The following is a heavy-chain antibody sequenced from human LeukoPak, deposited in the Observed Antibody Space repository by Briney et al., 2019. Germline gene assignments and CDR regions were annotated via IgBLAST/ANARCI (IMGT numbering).Heavy chain of an antibody. V-gene: IGHV3-74*01. D-gene: IGHD2/OR15-2a*01. CDR3: VSFYETY. Sequence: GGSLRLSCAASGSYWMHWVRQAPGKGLVWVSHINSDGSWTSYADSVKGRFTIPKDNAKNTVYLQMNNLRAEDTAVYYCVSFYETYWGRGTLVTVSS. J-gene: IGHJ4*02. CDR2: INSDGSWT. CDR1: GSYW.